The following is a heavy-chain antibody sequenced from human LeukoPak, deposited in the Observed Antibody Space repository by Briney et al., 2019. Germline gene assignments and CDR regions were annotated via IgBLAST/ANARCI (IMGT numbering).Heavy chain of an antibody. CDR2: ISGSSSFT. CDR1: GFTFSSYE. CDR3: ARCFGSGSYYGY. V-gene: IGHV3-48*03. D-gene: IGHD3-10*01. Sequence: GGSLRLSCAASGFTFSSYEMNWVRQAPGKGLEWVSYISGSSSFTKYADSVKGRFTISRDNAKSSVYPQMSSLRAEDTAVYYCARCFGSGSYYGYWGQGTLVTVSS. J-gene: IGHJ4*02.